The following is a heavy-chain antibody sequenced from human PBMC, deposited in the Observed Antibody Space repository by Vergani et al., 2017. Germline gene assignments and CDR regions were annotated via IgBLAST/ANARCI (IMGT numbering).Heavy chain of an antibody. V-gene: IGHV3-48*02. CDR2: ISSSSSTI. CDR3: ARSPRWGIAAA. D-gene: IGHD6-13*01. J-gene: IGHJ4*02. CDR1: GFTFSSYS. Sequence: EVQLVESGGGLVQPGGSLRLSCAASGFTFSSYSMNWVRQAPGKGLEWVSYISSSSSTIYYADSVKGRFTISRDNAKNSLYLQRNSLRDEDTAVYYCARSPRWGIAAAWGQGTLVTVSS.